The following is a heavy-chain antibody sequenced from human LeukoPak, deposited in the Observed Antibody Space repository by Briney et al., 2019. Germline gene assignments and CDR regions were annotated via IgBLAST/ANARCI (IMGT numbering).Heavy chain of an antibody. CDR3: ARFIDGYYYYMDV. V-gene: IGHV3-74*03. J-gene: IGHJ6*03. CDR1: GFTFSGHW. CDR2: TNEDGTDS. Sequence: GGSLRLSCTASGFTFSGHWIHWVRQAPGRGLVWVSRTNEDGTDSMYAESVKGRFTISRDNAKNTVYLQMNSLRAEDTAVYYCARFIDGYYYYMDVWGKGTTVTVSS.